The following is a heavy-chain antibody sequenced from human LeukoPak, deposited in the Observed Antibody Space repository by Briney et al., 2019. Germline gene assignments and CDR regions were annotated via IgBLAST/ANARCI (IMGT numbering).Heavy chain of an antibody. Sequence: SETLSLTCTVSGDSITNNYWSWIRQPAGKGLEWIGRIFITGSAHYNPPLKSRVTMSVDTPKNQFSLKLSSVTAADTAIYYCARDQVMEIDPWGQGTLVIVSS. CDR3: ARDQVMEIDP. J-gene: IGHJ5*02. V-gene: IGHV4-4*07. D-gene: IGHD2-21*01. CDR2: IFITGSA. CDR1: GDSITNNY.